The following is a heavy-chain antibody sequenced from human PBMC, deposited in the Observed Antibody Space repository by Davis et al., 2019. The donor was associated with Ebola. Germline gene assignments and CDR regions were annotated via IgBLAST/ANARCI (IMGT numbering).Heavy chain of an antibody. Sequence: ASVKVSCKGSGYTFSNYGLSWVRQAPGQGLEWMGWIGVYDSDTKYTQKFQGRVTMTTDTSTSTAYMELRSLRSDDTAIYYCARSSSGANGLDVWGQGTTVTVSS. J-gene: IGHJ6*02. CDR2: IGVYDSDT. CDR1: GYTFSNYG. D-gene: IGHD6-6*01. CDR3: ARSSSGANGLDV. V-gene: IGHV1-18*01.